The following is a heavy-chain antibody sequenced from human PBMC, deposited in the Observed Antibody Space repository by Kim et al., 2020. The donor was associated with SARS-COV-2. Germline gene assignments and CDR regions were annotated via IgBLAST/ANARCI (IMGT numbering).Heavy chain of an antibody. J-gene: IGHJ6*02. V-gene: IGHV3-30-3*01. CDR2: ISYDGSNK. D-gene: IGHD3-10*01. Sequence: GGSLRLSCAASGFTFSSCAIHWVRQAPGKGLEWVAVISYDGSNKNYADSVKGRFTISRDNSKNTLYLQMNSLRAEDTAVYYCAREGAYGTPSGMDVWGQGTTVTVSS. CDR1: GFTFSSCA. CDR3: AREGAYGTPSGMDV.